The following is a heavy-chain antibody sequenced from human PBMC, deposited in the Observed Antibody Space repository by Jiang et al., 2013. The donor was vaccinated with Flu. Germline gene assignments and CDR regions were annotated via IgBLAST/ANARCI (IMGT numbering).Heavy chain of an antibody. CDR3: ARTYSGNPHYFDY. CDR1: GYTFTSYG. Sequence: SGAEVKKPGASVKVSCKASGYTFTSYGISWVRQAPGQGREWMGWISAYNGNTNYAQELQGRVTMTTDTTTSTVYMELGSLRSDDTAVYYCARTYSGNPHYFDYWGQGTLVTVSS. D-gene: IGHD5-12*01. CDR2: ISAYNGNT. J-gene: IGHJ4*02. V-gene: IGHV1-18*04.